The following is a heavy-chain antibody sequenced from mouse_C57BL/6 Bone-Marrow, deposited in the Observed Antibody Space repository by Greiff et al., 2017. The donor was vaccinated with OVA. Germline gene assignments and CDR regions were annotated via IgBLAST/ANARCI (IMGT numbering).Heavy chain of an antibody. V-gene: IGHV3-8*01. CDR1: GYSITSDY. CDR2: ISYSGST. J-gene: IGHJ4*01. Sequence: EVKLVESGPGLAKPSQTLSLTCSVTGYSITSDYWNWIRKFPGNKLEYMGYISYSGSTYYNPSLKSRISITRDTSKNQYYLQLNSVTTEDTATYYGARLGNYYGSSYDYAMDYWGQGTSVTVSS. CDR3: ARLGNYYGSSYDYAMDY. D-gene: IGHD1-1*01.